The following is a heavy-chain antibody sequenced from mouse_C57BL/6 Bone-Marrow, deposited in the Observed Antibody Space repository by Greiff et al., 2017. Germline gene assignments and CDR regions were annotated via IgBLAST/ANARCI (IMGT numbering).Heavy chain of an antibody. D-gene: IGHD3-1*01. CDR3: ARVAGGYWYFDV. J-gene: IGHJ1*03. CDR1: GFTFSSYA. CDR2: ISDGGSYT. V-gene: IGHV5-4*01. Sequence: EVQVVESGGGLVKPGASLKLSCAASGFTFSSYAMYWVRQTPEKRLEWVATISDGGSYTNYPDNVKGRFTISRDNAKNNLYLQMSHLTSEDAAMYYCARVAGGYWYFDVWGTGTTVTVSS.